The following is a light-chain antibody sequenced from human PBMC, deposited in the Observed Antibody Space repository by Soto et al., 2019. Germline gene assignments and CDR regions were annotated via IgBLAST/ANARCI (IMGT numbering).Light chain of an antibody. CDR1: SSDVGGYNY. V-gene: IGLV2-14*01. Sequence: QSALTQPGSVSGSLGQSITISCTGTSSDVGGYNYVSWYQQHPGKAPKLMIYEVSHRPSGVSNRFSGSKSVNTASLTISGLQADDEADYYCSSYTTGSTLFDGGTKLTVL. CDR3: SSYTTGSTL. CDR2: EVS. J-gene: IGLJ3*02.